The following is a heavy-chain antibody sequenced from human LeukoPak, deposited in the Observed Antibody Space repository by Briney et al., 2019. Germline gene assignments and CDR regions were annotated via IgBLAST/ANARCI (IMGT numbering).Heavy chain of an antibody. V-gene: IGHV3-23*01. J-gene: IGHJ4*02. Sequence: GGSLRLSCAASGFTFSSYAMSWVRQAPGKGLEWVSAISGSGGSTYYADSVKGRFTISRDNSKNTLYLQMNSLRAEDTAVYYCAKEPSYIWGSYRYTDYFDYWGQGTLVTVSS. D-gene: IGHD3-16*02. CDR1: GFTFSSYA. CDR2: ISGSGGST. CDR3: AKEPSYIWGSYRYTDYFDY.